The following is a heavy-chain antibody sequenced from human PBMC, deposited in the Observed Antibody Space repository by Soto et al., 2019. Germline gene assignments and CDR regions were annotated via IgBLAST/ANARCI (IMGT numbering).Heavy chain of an antibody. CDR2: ISYDGSNK. V-gene: IGHV3-30-3*01. D-gene: IGHD6-6*01. Sequence: SLRLSCAASGFTFSSYAMHWVRQAPGKGLEWVAVISYDGSNKYYADSVKGRFTISRDNSKNTLYLQMNSLRAEDTAVYYCARMYSSSPTYYFDYWGQGILVTVSS. CDR1: GFTFSSYA. CDR3: ARMYSSSPTYYFDY. J-gene: IGHJ4*02.